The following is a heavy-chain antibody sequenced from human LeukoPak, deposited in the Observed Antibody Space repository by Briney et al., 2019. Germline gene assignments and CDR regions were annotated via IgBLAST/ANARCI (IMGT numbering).Heavy chain of an antibody. CDR1: GYTFTGYY. V-gene: IGHV1-2*06. CDR3: ALPLLGIDSSDY. D-gene: IGHD7-27*01. CDR2: INPNSGGT. Sequence: ASVKVSCKASGYTFTGYYMHWVRQAPGQGVEWMGRINPNSGGTNYAQKFQGRVTMTRDTSTSTAYMELSRLRSADTAVYYCALPLLGIDSSDYWGQGTPVTVSS. J-gene: IGHJ4*02.